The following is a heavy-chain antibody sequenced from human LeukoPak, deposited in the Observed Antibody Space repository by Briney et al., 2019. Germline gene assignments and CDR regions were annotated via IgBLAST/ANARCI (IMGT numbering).Heavy chain of an antibody. CDR3: ARGVEPLAANTLAY. J-gene: IGHJ4*02. CDR2: LYSDGNT. CDR1: GFTVITND. D-gene: IGHD1-14*01. V-gene: IGHV3-53*01. Sequence: GGSLRLPRAASGFTVITNDMTWVRQAPGKGLEWVSVLYSDGNTKYADSVQGRFTISRDNSKNTLYLEMNSLSPDDTAVYYCARGVEPLAANTLAYWGQGTLVTVSS.